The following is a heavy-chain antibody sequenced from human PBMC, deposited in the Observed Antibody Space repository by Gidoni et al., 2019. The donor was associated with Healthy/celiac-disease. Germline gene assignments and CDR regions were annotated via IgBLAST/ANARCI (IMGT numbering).Heavy chain of an antibody. J-gene: IGHJ3*02. CDR1: GLTFATYA. CDR3: AKDLQHDYGDYVHGAFDI. CDR2: ISWNSGSI. Sequence: EVQLVESGGGLVQPGRSLRLSCAASGLTFATYAMHWVRQAPGKGLEWVSGISWNSGSIGYAESVKGRFTISRDNAKNSLYMQMNSLRAEDTALYYCAKDLQHDYGDYVHGAFDIWGQGTMVTVSS. V-gene: IGHV3-9*01. D-gene: IGHD4-17*01.